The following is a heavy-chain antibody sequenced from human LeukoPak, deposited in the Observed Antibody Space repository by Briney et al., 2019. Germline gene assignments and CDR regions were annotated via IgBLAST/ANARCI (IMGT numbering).Heavy chain of an antibody. J-gene: IGHJ4*02. CDR2: IKQDGSEK. D-gene: IGHD2-15*01. CDR1: GFTFSSYW. Sequence: PGGSLRLSCAAPGFTFSSYWMSWVRQAPGKGLEWVANIKQDGSEKYYVDSVKGRFTISRDNAKNSLYLQMNSLRAEDTAVYYCARDAVVVVAASGPGYYFDYWGQGTLVTVSS. CDR3: ARDAVVVVAASGPGYYFDY. V-gene: IGHV3-7*01.